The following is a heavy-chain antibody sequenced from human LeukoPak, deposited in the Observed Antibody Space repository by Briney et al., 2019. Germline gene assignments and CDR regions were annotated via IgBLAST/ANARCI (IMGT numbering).Heavy chain of an antibody. J-gene: IGHJ4*02. CDR1: GYTFTSYY. Sequence: ASVKVSCKASGYTFTSYYMHWVRQAPGQGLEWMGIINPSGGSTSYAQKFQGRVTMTRDTSTSIVYMELSSLRSEDMAVYYCARGRAVVIILDYWGQGTLVTVSS. CDR3: ARGRAVVIILDY. D-gene: IGHD3-3*01. V-gene: IGHV1-46*01. CDR2: INPSGGST.